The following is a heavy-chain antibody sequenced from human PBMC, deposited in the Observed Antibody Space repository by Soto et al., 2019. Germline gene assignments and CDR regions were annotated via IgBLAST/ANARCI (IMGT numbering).Heavy chain of an antibody. CDR1: GGSISSAGYN. D-gene: IGHD3-10*01. CDR2: IYYSGST. V-gene: IGHV4-31*03. CDR3: ARYGSGSYYPTTFDY. Sequence: QVQLQESGPGLVKPSQTLSLTCTVSGGSISSAGYNWSWIRQHPGKGLEWIGYIYYSGSTYYNPYLKRRVTITLDTSKNQFSLKLSSVTAADTAVYYWARYGSGSYYPTTFDYWGQGTLVTVSS. J-gene: IGHJ4*02.